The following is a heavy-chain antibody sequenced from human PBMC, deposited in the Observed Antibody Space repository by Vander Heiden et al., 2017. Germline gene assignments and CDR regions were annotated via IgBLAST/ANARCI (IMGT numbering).Heavy chain of an antibody. CDR1: GYSFTSYW. Sequence: EVQLVQSGAEVKQPGESLNIPCTGSGYSFTSYWIGWRRQMPGKGLEWMGIIYPGDSDTRYSPSFQGQVTISADKSISTAYLQWSSLKASDTAMYYCARQSDSSGWYVWFDPWGQGTLVTVSS. CDR3: ARQSDSSGWYVWFDP. D-gene: IGHD6-19*01. J-gene: IGHJ5*02. V-gene: IGHV5-51*01. CDR2: IYPGDSDT.